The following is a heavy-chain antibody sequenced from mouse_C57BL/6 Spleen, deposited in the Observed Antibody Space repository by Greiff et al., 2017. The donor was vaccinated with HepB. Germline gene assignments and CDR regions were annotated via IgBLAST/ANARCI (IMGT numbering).Heavy chain of an antibody. Sequence: QVQLQQSGPELVKPGASVKISCKASGYAFSSSWMNWVKQRPGKGLEWIGRIYPGDGDTNYNGKFKGKATLTVDKSSSTAYMQLSSLTSEDSAVYYCAGYYGYEAFAYWGQGTLVTVSA. CDR3: AGYYGYEAFAY. J-gene: IGHJ3*01. V-gene: IGHV1-82*01. CDR1: GYAFSSSW. D-gene: IGHD2-2*01. CDR2: IYPGDGDT.